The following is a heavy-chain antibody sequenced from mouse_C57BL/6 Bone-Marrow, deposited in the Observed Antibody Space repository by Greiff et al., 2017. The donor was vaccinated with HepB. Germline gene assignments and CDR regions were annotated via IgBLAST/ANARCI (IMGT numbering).Heavy chain of an antibody. J-gene: IGHJ3*01. D-gene: IGHD1-1*01. CDR3: TRKMDYYGSSFPFAY. Sequence: QVQLKESGAELVRPGASVTLSCKASGYTFTDYEMHWVKQTPVHGLEWIGAIDPETGGTAYNQKFKGKAILTADKSSSTAYMELRSLTSEDSAVYYCTRKMDYYGSSFPFAYWGQGTLVTVSA. CDR2: IDPETGGT. V-gene: IGHV1-15*01. CDR1: GYTFTDYE.